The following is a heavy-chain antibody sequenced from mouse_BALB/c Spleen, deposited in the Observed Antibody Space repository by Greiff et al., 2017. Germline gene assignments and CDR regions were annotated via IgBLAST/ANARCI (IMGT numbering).Heavy chain of an antibody. V-gene: IGHV5-4*02. CDR3: ARGKGYPLAY. D-gene: IGHD2-14*01. Sequence: EVQLVESGGGLVKPGGSLKLSCAASGFTFSDYYMYWVRQTPEKRLEWVATISDGGSYTYYPDSVKGRFTISRDNAKNNLYLQMSSLKSEDTAMYYCARGKGYPLAYWGQGTLVTVSA. CDR1: GFTFSDYY. J-gene: IGHJ3*01. CDR2: ISDGGSYT.